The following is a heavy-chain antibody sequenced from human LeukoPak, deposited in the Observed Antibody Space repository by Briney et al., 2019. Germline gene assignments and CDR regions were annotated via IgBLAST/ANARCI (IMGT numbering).Heavy chain of an antibody. V-gene: IGHV4-59*01. CDR3: ARGEVADY. CDR1: GASITSNC. Sequence: SETLSLTCTVSGASITSNCWSWIRQPPGKGLEWIGYMYYNGRTNYNPSLKGRVTISLDTSKKQFSLRLSSVTAADTDVYYFARGEVADYWGQGTLVTVSS. CDR2: MYYNGRT. J-gene: IGHJ4*02.